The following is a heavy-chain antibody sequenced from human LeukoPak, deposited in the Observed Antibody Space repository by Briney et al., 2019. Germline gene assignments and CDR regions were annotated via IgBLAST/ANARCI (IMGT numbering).Heavy chain of an antibody. Sequence: HPGGSLRLSCAPSGFIFSTYGIHWVRQAPGKGLEWVAAIWPDGSNKYYADSVKGRFTISRDNSGNTLYLQMNSLRSEDTAVYYCARAVGPFAYWGQGTLVTVSS. V-gene: IGHV3-33*01. D-gene: IGHD4-23*01. J-gene: IGHJ4*02. CDR3: ARAVGPFAY. CDR2: IWPDGSNK. CDR1: GFIFSTYG.